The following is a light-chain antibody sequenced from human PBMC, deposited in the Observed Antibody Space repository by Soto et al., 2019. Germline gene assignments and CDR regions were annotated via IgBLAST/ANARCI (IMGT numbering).Light chain of an antibody. J-gene: IGLJ1*01. CDR2: SNN. CDR1: NSNIGAGYD. CDR3: QSYDSRLSAYV. Sequence: QAVVTQPPSVSGAPGQRVTISCTGSNSNIGAGYDVHWYLQLPGTAPKLLVYSNNNRPSGVPDRFSGSKSGTSASLAITGRQAEDEADYYCQSYDSRLSAYVFGTGTKLTVL. V-gene: IGLV1-40*01.